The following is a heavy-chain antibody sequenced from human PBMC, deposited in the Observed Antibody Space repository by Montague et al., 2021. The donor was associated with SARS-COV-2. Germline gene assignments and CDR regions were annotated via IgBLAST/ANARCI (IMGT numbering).Heavy chain of an antibody. CDR3: ARGRTVTTFYYYYGMDV. V-gene: IGHV4-34*01. J-gene: IGHJ6*02. Sequence: SETLSLTCAVYGGSFSGYYRSWIRQPPGKGLEWIGEINHSGRTNYNPSXXSRVTISVDTSKNQFSLKLSSVTAADTAVYYCARGRTVTTFYYYYGMDVWGQGTTVTVSS. D-gene: IGHD4-17*01. CDR1: GGSFSGYY. CDR2: INHSGRT.